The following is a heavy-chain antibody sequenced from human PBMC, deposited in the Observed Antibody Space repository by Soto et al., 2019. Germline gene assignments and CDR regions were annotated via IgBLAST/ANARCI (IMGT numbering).Heavy chain of an antibody. D-gene: IGHD3-3*01. CDR2: IFSNDEK. Sequence: QVTLKESGPVLVKPTETLTLTCTVSGFSLSNARMGVSWIRQPPGKALEWLAHIFSNDEKSYSTSLKSRLTNSKDTSKSQVVLTMTNMDPVDTATYYCARIGGYDFWSGYYTKDDAFDIWGQGTMVTVSS. CDR3: ARIGGYDFWSGYYTKDDAFDI. CDR1: GFSLSNARMG. J-gene: IGHJ3*02. V-gene: IGHV2-26*01.